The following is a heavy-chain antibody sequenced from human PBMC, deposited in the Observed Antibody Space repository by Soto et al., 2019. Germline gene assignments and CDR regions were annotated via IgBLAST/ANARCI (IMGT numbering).Heavy chain of an antibody. J-gene: IGHJ6*03. CDR1: GGSISRSY. Sequence: SETLSLTCTVSGGSISRSYWSWIRQPPGKGLEWIGNIYYSGSTNYNPSLKSRVSISVDTSKNQFSLKLTSVTAADTAVYYCARHGVVARNTWVYYYMDVWGKGTTVTVSS. V-gene: IGHV4-59*08. CDR3: ARHGVVARNTWVYYYMDV. D-gene: IGHD2-15*01. CDR2: IYYSGST.